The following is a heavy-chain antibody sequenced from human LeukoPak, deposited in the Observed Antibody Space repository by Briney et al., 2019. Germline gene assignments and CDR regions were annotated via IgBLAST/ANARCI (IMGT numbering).Heavy chain of an antibody. V-gene: IGHV3-30*18. CDR1: GFTFSSYG. CDR3: AKDRSRVAWGGSGYLDY. Sequence: PGRSLRLSCAASGFTFSSYGMHWVRQAPGKGLEWVAVISYGGSNKYYADSVKGRFTISRDNSKNTLYLQMNSLRAEDTAVYYCAKDRSRVAWGGSGYLDYWGQGTLVTVSS. CDR2: ISYGGSNK. J-gene: IGHJ4*02. D-gene: IGHD3-22*01.